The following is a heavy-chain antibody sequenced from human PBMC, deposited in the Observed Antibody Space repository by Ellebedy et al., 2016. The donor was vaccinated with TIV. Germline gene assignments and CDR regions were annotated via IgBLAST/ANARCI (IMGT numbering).Heavy chain of an antibody. V-gene: IGHV3-11*04. CDR1: GFTFSDYY. CDR3: ARDRDYDSWRAFDY. D-gene: IGHD3-22*01. J-gene: IGHJ4*02. CDR2: ISSSGGTTI. Sequence: GESLKISCVASGFTFSDYYMSWIRQAPGKGLEWVSYISSSGGTTISYAESVKGRFTVSRDDAQNSLYLQMNSLRAEDTAVYYCARDRDYDSWRAFDYWGQGTLVTVSS.